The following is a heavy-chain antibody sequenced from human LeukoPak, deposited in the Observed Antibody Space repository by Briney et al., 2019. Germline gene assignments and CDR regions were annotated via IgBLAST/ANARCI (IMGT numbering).Heavy chain of an antibody. J-gene: IGHJ4*02. D-gene: IGHD2-8*01. V-gene: IGHV3-72*01. CDR3: CSLIGDF. CDR1: GSILSEHH. CDR2: SRNKADSYTT. Sequence: GGSLRLSCAASGSILSEHHMDWVRQARGKGVEWLGRSRNKADSYTTEYAASVMGRFTISRDDSKNSMYLQMNSLKTEDTAVYYCCSLIGDFWGQGTLVTVSS.